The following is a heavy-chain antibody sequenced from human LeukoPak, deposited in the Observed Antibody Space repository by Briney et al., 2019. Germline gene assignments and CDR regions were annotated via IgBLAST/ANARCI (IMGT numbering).Heavy chain of an antibody. V-gene: IGHV3-21*01. J-gene: IGHJ4*02. CDR3: ATAAHSSGWLTSGGDY. D-gene: IGHD6-19*01. CDR1: GFTFSSYN. CDR2: ISSSSNYI. Sequence: GGSLRLSCAASGFTFSSYNMNWVRQDPGKGLERVSFISSSSNYIYDADSVKGRFTISRDNAKKSLYLQMNSLRAEDTAVYYCATAAHSSGWLTSGGDYWGQGTLVTVSS.